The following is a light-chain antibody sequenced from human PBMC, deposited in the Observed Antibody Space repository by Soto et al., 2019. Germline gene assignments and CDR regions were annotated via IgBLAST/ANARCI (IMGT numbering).Light chain of an antibody. CDR2: AAS. V-gene: IGKV1-27*01. CDR3: QQYGRPPYT. J-gene: IGKJ2*01. CDR1: QGISNY. Sequence: DIQMTQSPSSLSASVGDRVTITCRASQGISNYLAWYQQKPGKVPKLLIYAASALQSGVPSRFSGSRSGTDFTLTISGVDPEDFAVYYCQQYGRPPYTFGQGTRLEIK.